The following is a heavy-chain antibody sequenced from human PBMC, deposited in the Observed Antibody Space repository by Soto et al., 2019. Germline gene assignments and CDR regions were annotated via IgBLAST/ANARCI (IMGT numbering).Heavy chain of an antibody. J-gene: IGHJ6*04. CDR3: ARRRLGRRGLGYYYYYGMDV. V-gene: IGHV5-10-1*01. CDR2: IDPSDSYT. D-gene: IGHD5-12*01. CDR1: GYSFTSYW. Sequence: PGESLKISCKGSGYSFTSYWISWVRQMPGKGLEWMGRIDPSDSYTNYSPSFQGHVTISADKSISTAYLQWSSLKASDTAMYYCARRRLGRRGLGYYYYYGMDVWGKGTQVTVAS.